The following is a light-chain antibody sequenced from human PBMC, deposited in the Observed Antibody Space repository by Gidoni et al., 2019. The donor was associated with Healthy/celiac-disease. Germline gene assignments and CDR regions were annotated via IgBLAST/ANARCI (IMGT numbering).Light chain of an antibody. Sequence: SASVGDRVTITFRASQSISSYLNWYQQKPGKDPKLLIYAASSLPSGVPSRFSGSGSGTDFTLTISSLQPEDFATYYCQQSYSTPITFGGGTKVEIK. CDR2: AAS. V-gene: IGKV1-39*01. CDR1: QSISSY. CDR3: QQSYSTPIT. J-gene: IGKJ4*01.